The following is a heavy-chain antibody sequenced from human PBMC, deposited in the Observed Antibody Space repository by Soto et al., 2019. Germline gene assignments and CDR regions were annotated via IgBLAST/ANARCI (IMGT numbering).Heavy chain of an antibody. Sequence: ASVKVSCKASGYTFTSYDINWVRQATGQGLEWMGWMNPNSGNTGYAQKFQGRVTMTRNTSISTAYMELSSLRSEDTAVYYCARGYDLASYYYYYYMDVWVKGTTVTVSS. CDR3: ARGYDLASYYYYYYMDV. J-gene: IGHJ6*03. CDR2: MNPNSGNT. V-gene: IGHV1-8*01. D-gene: IGHD3-22*01. CDR1: GYTFTSYD.